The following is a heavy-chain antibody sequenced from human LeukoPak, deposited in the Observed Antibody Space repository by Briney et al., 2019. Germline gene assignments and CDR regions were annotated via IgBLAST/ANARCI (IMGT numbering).Heavy chain of an antibody. J-gene: IGHJ4*02. CDR3: ARVPAAPGNDY. V-gene: IGHV1-2*02. CDR1: GYIFTGYY. D-gene: IGHD3-10*01. Sequence: ASVKVSCKASGYIFTGYYMHGVRQAPGQGLEWMGWINPNSGGTNYAQKFQGRVTMTRHTSISTAYMELSRLRSDDTAVYYCARVPAAPGNDYWGQGTLVTVSS. CDR2: INPNSGGT.